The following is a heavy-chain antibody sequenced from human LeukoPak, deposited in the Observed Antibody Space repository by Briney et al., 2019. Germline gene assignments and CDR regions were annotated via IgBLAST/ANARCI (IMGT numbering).Heavy chain of an antibody. J-gene: IGHJ6*02. CDR2: INHSGST. V-gene: IGHV4-39*07. D-gene: IGHD1-26*01. CDR1: GGSISSSSYY. CDR3: ARGPATWELAYYYYYGMDV. Sequence: SETLSLTCTVSGGSISSSSYYWGWIRQPPGKGLEWIGEINHSGSTNYDPSLKSRVTISVDTSKNQFSLKLSSVTAADTAVYYCARGPATWELAYYYYYGMDVWGQGTTVTVSS.